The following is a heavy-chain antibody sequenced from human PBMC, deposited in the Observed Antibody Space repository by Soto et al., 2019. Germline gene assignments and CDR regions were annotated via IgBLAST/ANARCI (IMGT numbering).Heavy chain of an antibody. J-gene: IGHJ4*02. CDR1: GFTFSSYG. CDR2: ISYDGSNK. D-gene: IGHD1-26*01. Sequence: GGSLRLSCAASGFTFSSYGMHWVRQAPGKGLEWVAVISYDGSNKYYADSVKGRFTIPRDNSKNTLYLQMNSLRAEDTAVYYCASRPIGKWELPHNWGQGTLVTVSS. V-gene: IGHV3-30*03. CDR3: ASRPIGKWELPHN.